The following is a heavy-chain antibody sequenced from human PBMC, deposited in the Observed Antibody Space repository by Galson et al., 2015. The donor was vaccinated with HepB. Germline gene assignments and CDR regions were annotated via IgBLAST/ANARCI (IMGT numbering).Heavy chain of an antibody. J-gene: IGHJ3*02. V-gene: IGHV3-48*02. CDR1: GFTFSSYS. CDR2: ISSSSSTI. Sequence: SLRLSCAASGFTFSSYSMNWVRQAPGKGLEWVSYISSSSSTIYYADSVKGRFTISRDNAKNSLYLQMNSLRDEDTAVYYCARGKRITMIVVVAFDIWGQGTMVTVSS. CDR3: ARGKRITMIVVVAFDI. D-gene: IGHD3-22*01.